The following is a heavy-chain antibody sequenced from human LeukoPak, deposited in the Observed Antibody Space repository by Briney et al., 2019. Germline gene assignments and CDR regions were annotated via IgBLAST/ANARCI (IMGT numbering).Heavy chain of an antibody. CDR1: GGSFSGYY. Sequence: SETLSLTCAVYGGSFSGYYWSWIRQPPGKGLKWIGEINHSGSTNYNPSLKSRVTISVDTSKNQFSLRLSSVTAADTAVYYCASLGGLRWRIDYWGQGTLVTVSS. J-gene: IGHJ4*02. V-gene: IGHV4-34*01. D-gene: IGHD4-23*01. CDR2: INHSGST. CDR3: ASLGGLRWRIDY.